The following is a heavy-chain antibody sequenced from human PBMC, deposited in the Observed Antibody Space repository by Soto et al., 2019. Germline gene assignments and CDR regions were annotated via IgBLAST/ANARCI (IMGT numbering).Heavy chain of an antibody. CDR1: GFTFNSYA. CDR3: AKPPNYYDSSGYDS. CDR2: ISGSGGST. J-gene: IGHJ5*01. Sequence: EVQLLESGGGLVQPGGSLRLSCAASGFTFNSYAMSWVRQGPGKGLEWVSAISGSGGSTYYADSVKGRFTNSRDNSKNTLYLQMNSLRAEDTAVYYCAKPPNYYDSSGYDSWGQGSLVTVSS. V-gene: IGHV3-23*01. D-gene: IGHD3-22*01.